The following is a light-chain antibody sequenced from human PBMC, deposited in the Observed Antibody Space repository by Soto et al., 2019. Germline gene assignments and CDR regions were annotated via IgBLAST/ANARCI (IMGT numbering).Light chain of an antibody. CDR2: GAS. V-gene: IGKV3-15*01. J-gene: IGKJ1*01. CDR1: QSVNNK. CDR3: QQYDTWPPTT. Sequence: EIMMTQSPATLSVSPGERATLSCRASQSVNNKLAWYQQKPGQAPRLLIYGASARATGIPARFSGSGSGTEFTLTISSLQPEDFAVYYCQQYDTWPPTTFVQGTKVEVK.